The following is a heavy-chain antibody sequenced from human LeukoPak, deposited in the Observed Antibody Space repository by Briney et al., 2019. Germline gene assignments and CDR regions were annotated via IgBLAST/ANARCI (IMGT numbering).Heavy chain of an antibody. CDR1: GGSITKNGYY. CDR2: MHYSGST. V-gene: IGHV4-39*07. Sequence: PSEPLSLTCSVSGGSITKNGYYWGWIRQSPETGLEWIGSMHYSGSTYCNPSLNSRVTISVDTSKNQFSLKLTSVTAADTAVYYCATYDYQDAFDIWGQGTMVTVSS. D-gene: IGHD4-11*01. CDR3: ATYDYQDAFDI. J-gene: IGHJ3*02.